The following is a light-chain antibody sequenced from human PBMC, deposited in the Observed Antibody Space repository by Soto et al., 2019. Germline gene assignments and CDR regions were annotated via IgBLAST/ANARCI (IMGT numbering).Light chain of an antibody. CDR2: GAS. J-gene: IGKJ2*01. CDR1: QSVSSSY. Sequence: EIVLTQSPGTLSLSPGERATLSCRASQSVSSSYLAWYQQKPGQAPRLLIYGASSRAIGIPDRFSGSGSGTNFALTINRLEPEDFAVYYSQQYGSSPRTFGQGTKLEIK. CDR3: QQYGSSPRT. V-gene: IGKV3-20*01.